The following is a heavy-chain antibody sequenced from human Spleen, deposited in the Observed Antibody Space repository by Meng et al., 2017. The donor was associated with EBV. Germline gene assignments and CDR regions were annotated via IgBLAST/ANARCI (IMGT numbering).Heavy chain of an antibody. CDR3: ARGGGYGDYEGWFDP. V-gene: IGHV4-30-2*01. CDR1: GGLIGTGGYS. CDR2: IYQSGCA. J-gene: IGHJ5*02. Sequence: HSQALAFTCTFPGGLIGTGGYSWSWVRQPSGKGLDWIGYIYQSGCAYYIPSLKSRVAMSVDMSKKQFSLKLSSVTAADTAVYYCARGGGYGDYEGWFDPWGQGTLVTVSS. D-gene: IGHD4-17*01.